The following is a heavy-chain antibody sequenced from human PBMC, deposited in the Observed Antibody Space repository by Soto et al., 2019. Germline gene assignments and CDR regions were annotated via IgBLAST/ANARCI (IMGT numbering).Heavy chain of an antibody. V-gene: IGHV3-48*02. CDR2: ITSSSETI. Sequence: GSLRLSCAASGFTFSRYSMNWVRQAPGQGLEWVSFITSSSETIYYADSVKGRFTISRDNAKNSLYLQMDSLRDEDTAVYYCARDPTYSETYPPVDNWGLGTLVTVTS. CDR1: GFTFSRYS. CDR3: ARDPTYSETYPPVDN. J-gene: IGHJ4*02. D-gene: IGHD1-26*01.